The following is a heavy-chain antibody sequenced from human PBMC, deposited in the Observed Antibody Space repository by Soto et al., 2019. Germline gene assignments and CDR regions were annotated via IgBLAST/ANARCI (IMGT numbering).Heavy chain of an antibody. CDR3: ARDNGYSYGYTLDH. CDR2: IYYSGST. J-gene: IGHJ4*02. CDR1: GGSISSGGYY. Sequence: PSETLSLTCTVSGGSISSGGYYWSWIRQHPGKGLEWIGYIYYSGSTYYNPSLKSRVTISVDTSKNQFSLKLSSVTAADTAVYYCARDNGYSYGYTLDHWGEGILVTVSS. D-gene: IGHD5-18*01. V-gene: IGHV4-31*03.